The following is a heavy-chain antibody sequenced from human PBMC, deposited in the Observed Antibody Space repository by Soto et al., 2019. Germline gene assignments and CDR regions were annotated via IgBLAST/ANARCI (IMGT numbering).Heavy chain of an antibody. V-gene: IGHV4-59*01. J-gene: IGHJ5*02. CDR1: GGSISSYD. CDR3: ARGEYYYDSSGYYYVNWFDP. D-gene: IGHD3-22*01. CDR2: IYYSGST. Sequence: SETLSLTCTVSGGSISSYDWSWIRPPPGKGLEWIGYIYYSGSTNYNPSLKSRVTISVDTSKNQFSLKLSSVTAADTAVYYCARGEYYYDSSGYYYVNWFDPWGQGTLVTVSS.